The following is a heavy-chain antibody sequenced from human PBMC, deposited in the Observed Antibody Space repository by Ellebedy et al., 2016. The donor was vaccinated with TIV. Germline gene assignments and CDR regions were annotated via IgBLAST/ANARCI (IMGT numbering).Heavy chain of an antibody. CDR3: ARGFVDEMSQSREYGMDV. V-gene: IGHV4-31*03. D-gene: IGHD3-16*01. CDR2: IYYSGST. Sequence: SETLSLXCTVSGGSISSGGYYWSWIRQHPGKGLEWIGYIYYSGSTYYNPSLKSRVTISVDTSKNQFSLKLSSVTAADTAVYYCARGFVDEMSQSREYGMDVWGQGTTVTVSS. J-gene: IGHJ6*02. CDR1: GGSISSGGYY.